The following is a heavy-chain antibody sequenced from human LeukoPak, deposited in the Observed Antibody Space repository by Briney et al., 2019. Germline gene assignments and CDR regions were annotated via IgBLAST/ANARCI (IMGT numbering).Heavy chain of an antibody. CDR2: TYYSGST. D-gene: IGHD2-15*01. V-gene: IGHV4-59*01. CDR3: ARGRCCSGGSCYSADAFDI. Sequence: PSETLSLTCTVSGGSISSYYWSWIRQPPGKGLEWIGYTYYSGSTNYNPSLKSRVTISVDTSKNQFSLKLSSVTAADTAVYYCARGRCCSGGSCYSADAFDIRGQGTMVTVSS. J-gene: IGHJ3*02. CDR1: GGSISSYY.